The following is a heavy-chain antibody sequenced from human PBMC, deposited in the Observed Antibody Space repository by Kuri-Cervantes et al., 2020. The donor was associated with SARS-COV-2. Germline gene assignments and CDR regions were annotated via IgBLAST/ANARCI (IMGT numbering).Heavy chain of an antibody. J-gene: IGHJ4*02. CDR2: ISSSSTI. CDR3: ARDRVGVQDY. D-gene: IGHD2-21*01. V-gene: IGHV3-48*01. Sequence: GESLKISCAASGFTFSSYSMNWVRQAPGKGLEWVSYISSSSTIYYADSVKGRFTISRDNSKNTLYLQMNSLRVEDTAMYYCARDRVGVQDYWGQGTLVTVSS. CDR1: GFTFSSYS.